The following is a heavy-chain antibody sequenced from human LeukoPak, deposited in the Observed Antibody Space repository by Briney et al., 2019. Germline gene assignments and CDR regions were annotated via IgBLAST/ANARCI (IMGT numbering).Heavy chain of an antibody. D-gene: IGHD6-13*01. CDR3: ASYYQSIAADEKGGLDAFDI. V-gene: IGHV5-51*01. CDR2: IYPGDSDT. Sequence: GESLKISCKGSGYSFTSYWIGWVRQMPGKGLEWMGIIYPGDSDTRYSPSFQGQVTISADKSISTAYLQWSSLKASDTAMYYCASYYQSIAADEKGGLDAFDIWGKGTMVTVSS. CDR1: GYSFTSYW. J-gene: IGHJ3*02.